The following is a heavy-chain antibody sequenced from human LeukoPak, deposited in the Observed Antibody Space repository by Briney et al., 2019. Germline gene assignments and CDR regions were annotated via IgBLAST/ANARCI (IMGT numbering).Heavy chain of an antibody. J-gene: IGHJ2*01. Sequence: ASVKVSCKTSGYTFTGYYMHWVRQAPGQGLEWMGWINPNSGGTNYAQKFQGRVTMTRDTSISTAYMELSRLRSDDTAVYYCARESSSSVPWYFDLWGRGTLVTVSS. D-gene: IGHD1-1*01. V-gene: IGHV1-2*02. CDR1: GYTFTGYY. CDR3: ARESSSSVPWYFDL. CDR2: INPNSGGT.